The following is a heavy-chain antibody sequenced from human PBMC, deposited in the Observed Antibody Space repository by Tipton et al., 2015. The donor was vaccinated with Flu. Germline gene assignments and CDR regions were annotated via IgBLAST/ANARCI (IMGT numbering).Heavy chain of an antibody. V-gene: IGHV3-23*01. CDR2: ISISGTTT. CDR1: GFTFSSSA. J-gene: IGHJ5*02. Sequence: SLRLSCAASGFTFSSSAFSWVRQVPGKGLEWVSSISISGTTTYYAESVKGRFTISRDNSKNTLYLQMNSLRAEDTAVYYCAKDRGDYAQQRFDPWGQGTLVTVSS. CDR3: AKDRGDYAQQRFDP. D-gene: IGHD3-16*01.